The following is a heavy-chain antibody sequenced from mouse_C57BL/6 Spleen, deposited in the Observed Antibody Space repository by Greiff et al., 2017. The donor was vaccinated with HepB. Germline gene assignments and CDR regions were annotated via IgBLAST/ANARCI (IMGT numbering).Heavy chain of an antibody. D-gene: IGHD2-5*01. J-gene: IGHJ2*01. CDR2: IYPGDGDT. CDR3: ARTDYSNWEGGY. V-gene: IGHV1-80*01. CDR1: GYAFSSYW. Sequence: VQLQQSGAELVKPGASVKISCKASGYAFSSYWMNWVKQRPGKGLEWIGQIYPGDGDTNYNGKFKGKAPLTADKSSSTACMQLSSLTSEDSAVYFCARTDYSNWEGGYWGKGTTLTVSS.